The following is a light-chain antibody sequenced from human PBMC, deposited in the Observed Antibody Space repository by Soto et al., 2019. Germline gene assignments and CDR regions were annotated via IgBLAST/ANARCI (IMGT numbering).Light chain of an antibody. J-gene: IGKJ4*01. V-gene: IGKV3-20*01. CDR2: GAS. Sequence: EIVLTQSPGTLSLSPGERATLSCRASQSVSSSFLAWYQQKPGQAPRLLISGASSRATGIPDRFSGSGSGTRFTLTVISQDPEDPPVYYSLQNCSCPLTFGGGTKVEIQ. CDR3: LQNCSCPLT. CDR1: QSVSSSF.